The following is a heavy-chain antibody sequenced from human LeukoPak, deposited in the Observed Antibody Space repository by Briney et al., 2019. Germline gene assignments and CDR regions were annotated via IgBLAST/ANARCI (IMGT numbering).Heavy chain of an antibody. CDR2: IYSNGWT. V-gene: IGHV4-61*02. CDR3: ARGSGWNSFDP. J-gene: IGHJ5*02. D-gene: IGHD6-19*01. CDR1: GGSISTDLYY. Sequence: SETLSLTCTVSGGSISTDLYYWTWIRPPAGKGLEWLGRIYSNGWTDYNPPLKSRVSISIDTSKNHFSLKMSLATAADTALYYCARGSGWNSFDPWGQGTLVTVSS.